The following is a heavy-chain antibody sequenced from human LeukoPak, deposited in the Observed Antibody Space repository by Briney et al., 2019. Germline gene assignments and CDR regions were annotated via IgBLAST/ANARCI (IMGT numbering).Heavy chain of an antibody. CDR1: GFTFSSYA. CDR3: AGRISSGGD. J-gene: IGHJ4*02. Sequence: GGSLRLSCAASGFTFSSYAMHWVRQAPGKGLEYVSAISSNGGSTYYANSVKGRFTISRDNSKNTLYLQMGSLRAEDMAVYYCAGRISSGGDWGQGTLVTVSS. D-gene: IGHD2-15*01. CDR2: ISSNGGST. V-gene: IGHV3-64*01.